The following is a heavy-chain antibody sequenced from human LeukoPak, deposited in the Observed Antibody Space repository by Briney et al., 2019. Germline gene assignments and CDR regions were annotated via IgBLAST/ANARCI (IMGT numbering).Heavy chain of an antibody. CDR1: GFTFSSYW. V-gene: IGHV3-7*01. Sequence: GGSLRLSCAASGFTFSSYWMSWVRQAPGKGLEWVANIRQDGSDKYYVDSVEGRFTISRDNTRTSLSLQMNSLRAEDTAVYYCTKDPPLTGGVYSAHWGQGTLVTVSS. D-gene: IGHD7-27*01. CDR3: TKDPPLTGGVYSAH. CDR2: IRQDGSDK. J-gene: IGHJ4*02.